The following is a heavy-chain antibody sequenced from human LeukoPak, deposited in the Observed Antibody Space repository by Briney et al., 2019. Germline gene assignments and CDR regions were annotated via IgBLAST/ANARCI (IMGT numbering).Heavy chain of an antibody. CDR2: IYHSGST. CDR1: GYSISSGYY. J-gene: IGHJ4*02. Sequence: SETLSLTCAVSGYSISSGYYWGWIRQPRGKGLEWIGSIYHSGSTYYNPSLKSRVTISVDTSKNQFSLKLSSVTAADTAVYYCARRTVVRGALDYWGQGTLVTVSS. CDR3: ARRTVVRGALDY. D-gene: IGHD3-10*01. V-gene: IGHV4-38-2*01.